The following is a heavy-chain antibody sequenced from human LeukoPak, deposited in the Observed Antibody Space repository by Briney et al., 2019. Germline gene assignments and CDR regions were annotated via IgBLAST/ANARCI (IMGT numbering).Heavy chain of an antibody. D-gene: IGHD5-18*01. J-gene: IGHJ4*02. CDR1: GFTFSSYA. CDR2: ISGSGGST. V-gene: IGHV3-23*01. CDR3: AKDGVDTAMAAGDY. Sequence: PGGSLRLSCAASGFTFSSYAMSWVRQAPGKGLEWVSAISGSGGSTYYADSVKGRFIISRDNSKNTLYLQMNSLRAEDTAVYYCAKDGVDTAMAAGDYWGQGTLVTVSS.